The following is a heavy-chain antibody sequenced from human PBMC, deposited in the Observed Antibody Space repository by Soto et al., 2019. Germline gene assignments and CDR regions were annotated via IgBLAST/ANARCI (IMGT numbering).Heavy chain of an antibody. Sequence: GGALRLSCAASGFTFSNYAMSWVRQAPGKGLEWVSTLSGSGGSTYYADSVKGRFTISRDNSKNTLYLQMNSLRAEDTAVYYCAKDTVPVATPWFDPWGQGTLVTVSS. CDR3: AKDTVPVATPWFDP. CDR1: GFTFSNYA. D-gene: IGHD2-2*01. V-gene: IGHV3-23*01. CDR2: LSGSGGST. J-gene: IGHJ5*02.